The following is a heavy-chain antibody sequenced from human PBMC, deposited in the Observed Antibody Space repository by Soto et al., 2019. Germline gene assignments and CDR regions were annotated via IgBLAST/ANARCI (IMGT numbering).Heavy chain of an antibody. D-gene: IGHD2-8*02. CDR2: INHSGST. V-gene: IGHV4-34*01. J-gene: IGHJ4*02. Sequence: PSETLSLTCAVYGGSFSGYSWTWIRQPPGTGLEWIGEINHSGSTNYNPSLKSRVTISVDTSKNQFSLKLTSVTAADTAVYYWARGKITGLSDCCGQGTLVTVSS. CDR1: GGSFSGYS. CDR3: ARGKITGLSDC.